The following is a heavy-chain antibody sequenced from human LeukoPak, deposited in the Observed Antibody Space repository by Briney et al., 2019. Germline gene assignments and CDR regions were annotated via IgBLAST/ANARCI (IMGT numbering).Heavy chain of an antibody. Sequence: ASVKVSCKASGYTFTSYAMHWVRQAPGQRLECMGWINTGNGNTRYPQKFQGRVTITRDTSASTAYMDLSNLRSEDTAVYYCARNTETAIPLPYYFDYWGQGTLVTVSS. D-gene: IGHD2-21*02. V-gene: IGHV1-3*04. J-gene: IGHJ4*02. CDR3: ARNTETAIPLPYYFDY. CDR1: GYTFTSYA. CDR2: INTGNGNT.